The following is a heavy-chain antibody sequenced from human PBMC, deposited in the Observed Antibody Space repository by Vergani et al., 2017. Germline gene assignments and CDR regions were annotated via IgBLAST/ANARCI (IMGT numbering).Heavy chain of an antibody. CDR3: ARDHRDYNNYPGTFDI. D-gene: IGHD5-24*01. V-gene: IGHV3-11*01. CDR1: GFSFSDHY. CDR2: ISNSGNTT. J-gene: IGHJ3*02. Sequence: QVQLVESGGGLVKPGGSLRLSCAASGFSFSDHYMTWIRQAPGKGLEWVSYISNSGNTTEYADSVKGRFSISRDNAKSSLFLQMDSLRAEDTAVYYCARDHRDYNNYPGTFDIWGQGSMVTVSS.